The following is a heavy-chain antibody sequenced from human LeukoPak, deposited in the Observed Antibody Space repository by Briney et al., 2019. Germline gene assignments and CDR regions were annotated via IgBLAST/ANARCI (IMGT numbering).Heavy chain of an antibody. Sequence: SETLSLTCTVSSDSIFTSNWWSWVRQPPGKGLEWIGQIFHSGSTSYSPSLKSRVTISMDKSKNQISLRLTSVTAADTAVYYCARSLLLDGVKPYYFDYWGQGTLVTVSS. D-gene: IGHD1-26*01. CDR2: IFHSGST. CDR3: ARSLLLDGVKPYYFDY. J-gene: IGHJ4*02. CDR1: SDSIFTSNW. V-gene: IGHV4-4*02.